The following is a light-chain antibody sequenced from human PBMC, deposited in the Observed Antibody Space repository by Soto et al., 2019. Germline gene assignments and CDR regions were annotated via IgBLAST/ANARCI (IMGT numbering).Light chain of an antibody. CDR2: GNS. CDR3: QSYDSSLSGPI. J-gene: IGLJ2*01. CDR1: SSNIGAGYD. V-gene: IGLV1-40*01. Sequence: QSVLTQPPSVSGAPGQRVTISCTGSSSNIGAGYDVHWYQQLPGTAPKLLIYGNSNRPSGVPDRFSGSKSGTSASLAITGLHAENGAAHCCQSYDSSLSGPIFGGGTQLPVL.